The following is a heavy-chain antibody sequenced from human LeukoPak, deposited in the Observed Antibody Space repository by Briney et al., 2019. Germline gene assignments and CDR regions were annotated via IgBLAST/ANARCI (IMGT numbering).Heavy chain of an antibody. CDR2: IYSGGST. V-gene: IGHV3-53*01. J-gene: IGHJ4*02. Sequence: GGSLRLSCAASGFTVSGNYMSWVRQGPGKGLEWVSVIYSGGSTYYADSVKGRFAISRDNSKNTLYLQMNSLRAEDTAVYYCARERGVGGSGTLDYWGQGTLVAVSS. CDR3: ARERGVGGSGTLDY. D-gene: IGHD3-10*01. CDR1: GFTVSGNY.